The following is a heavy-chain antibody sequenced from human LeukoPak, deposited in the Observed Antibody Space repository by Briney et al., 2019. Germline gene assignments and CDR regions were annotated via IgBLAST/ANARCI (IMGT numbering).Heavy chain of an antibody. CDR3: GRHSSSSFDD. D-gene: IGHD6-19*01. CDR2: ISGSGGST. Sequence: GGSLRDSCAASGFTFNRYAMSWVRQAPGKGLEWVSAISGSGGSTYYADSVKGRFTISRDNSKNTLYLQMNSLRAEDTAAYYCGRHSSSSFDDLGQGTLVTVSS. J-gene: IGHJ4*02. CDR1: GFTFNRYA. V-gene: IGHV3-23*01.